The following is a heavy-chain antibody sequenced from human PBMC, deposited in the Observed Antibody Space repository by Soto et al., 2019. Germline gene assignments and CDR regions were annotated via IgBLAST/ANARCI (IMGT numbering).Heavy chain of an antibody. CDR2: VSSSGGLT. CDR3: AKVGFSFDY. V-gene: IGHV3-23*01. D-gene: IGHD3-10*01. CDR1: GFTFTSSA. Sequence: EVQLLESGGRLVLPGGSLRLSCAASGFTFTSSAMNWVRQAPGKGLEWVSGVSSSGGLTYSADSVKGRFSISRDNSKNTLYLQMNSLRVEDTAVYYCAKVGFSFDYWGQGTMVTVSS. J-gene: IGHJ4*02.